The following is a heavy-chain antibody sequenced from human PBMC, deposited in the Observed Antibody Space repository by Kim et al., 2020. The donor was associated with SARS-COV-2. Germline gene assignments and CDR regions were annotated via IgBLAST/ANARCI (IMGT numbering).Heavy chain of an antibody. V-gene: IGHV3-48*03. Sequence: GGSLRLSCAASGFTFSSYEMNWVRQAPGKGLEWVSYISSSGSTIYYADSVKGRFTISRDNAKNSLYLQMNSLRAEDTAVYYCARDKYSSGWPDNYYYYGMDVWGQGTTVTVSS. D-gene: IGHD6-19*01. CDR2: ISSSGSTI. J-gene: IGHJ6*02. CDR3: ARDKYSSGWPDNYYYYGMDV. CDR1: GFTFSSYE.